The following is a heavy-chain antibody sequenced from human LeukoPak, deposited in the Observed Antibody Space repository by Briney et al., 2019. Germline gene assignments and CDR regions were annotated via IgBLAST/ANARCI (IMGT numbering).Heavy chain of an antibody. J-gene: IGHJ4*02. CDR1: GGSISSYY. V-gene: IGHV4-59*01. CDR3: ARVVGYSYYFDY. CDR2: IYYSGST. Sequence: PSETLSLTCTVSGGSISSYYWSWIRQPPGKGLEWIGYIYYSGSTNYNPSLKSRVTISVDTSKNQFSLKLSSVTAADTAVYYCARVVGYSYYFDYWGQGTLVTVSS. D-gene: IGHD5-18*01.